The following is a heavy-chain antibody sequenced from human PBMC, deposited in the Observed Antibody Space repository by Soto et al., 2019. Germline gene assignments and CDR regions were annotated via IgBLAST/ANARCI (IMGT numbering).Heavy chain of an antibody. CDR3: FVSWDAFDI. D-gene: IGHD6-13*01. CDR2: INSDGSST. V-gene: IGHV3-74*01. CDR1: GFTFSSYW. Sequence: GGSLRLSCAVSGFTFSSYWMHWVRQAPGKGLVWVSRINSDGSSTSYADSVKGRFTISRDNAKNTLYLQMNSLRAEDTAVYYCFVSWDAFDIWGQGTMVTVSS. J-gene: IGHJ3*02.